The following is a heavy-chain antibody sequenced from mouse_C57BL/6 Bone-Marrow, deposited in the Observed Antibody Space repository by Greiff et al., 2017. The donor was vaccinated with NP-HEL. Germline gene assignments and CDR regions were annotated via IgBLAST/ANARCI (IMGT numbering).Heavy chain of an antibody. D-gene: IGHD1-1*01. CDR1: GFNIKDDY. Sequence: VQLQQSGAELVRPVASVKLSCTASGFNIKDDYMHWVKQRPEQGLEWIGWIDPENGDTEYASKFQGKATITADTSSNTAYLQLSSLTSEDTAVYYCTTDYYGSSYDYFDYWGQGTTLTVSS. CDR3: TTDYYGSSYDYFDY. V-gene: IGHV14-4*01. J-gene: IGHJ2*01. CDR2: IDPENGDT.